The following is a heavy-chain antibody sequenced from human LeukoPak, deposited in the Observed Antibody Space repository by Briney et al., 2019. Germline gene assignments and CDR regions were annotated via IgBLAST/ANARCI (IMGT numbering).Heavy chain of an antibody. D-gene: IGHD6-19*01. Sequence: HPGGSLRLSCVVSGFTFSSYWMSWVRQAPGKGLEWVANIKQDGSEKYYVDSVKGRFTISRDNSKNTVYLQMNSLRAEDTAVYYCAKAPSGWYGYWGQGTLVIVSS. V-gene: IGHV3-7*01. CDR3: AKAPSGWYGY. CDR2: IKQDGSEK. CDR1: GFTFSSYW. J-gene: IGHJ4*02.